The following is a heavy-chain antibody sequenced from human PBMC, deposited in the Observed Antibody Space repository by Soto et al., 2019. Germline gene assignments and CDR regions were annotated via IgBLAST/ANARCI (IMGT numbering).Heavy chain of an antibody. CDR1: GYTFTCYY. V-gene: IGHV1-2*02. CDR3: ASIDVVVSSFDY. CDR2: INPNSGGT. Sequence: AASVKVSCKASGYTFTCYYMHWVRQAPGQGLEWMGWINPNSGGTNYAQKFQGRVTMTRDTSISTAYMELSRLRSDDTAVYYCASIDVVVSSFDYWGQGTLVTVSS. J-gene: IGHJ4*02. D-gene: IGHD3-22*01.